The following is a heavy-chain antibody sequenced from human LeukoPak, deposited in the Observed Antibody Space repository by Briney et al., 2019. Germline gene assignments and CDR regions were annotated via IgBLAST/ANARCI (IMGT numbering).Heavy chain of an antibody. CDR2: TIPIFGTA. D-gene: IGHD3-16*01. Sequence: SVKVSCKASGGTLGSYAISWVRQAPGQGLEWMGGTIPIFGTATYAQRFQGRVTITTDESRSTAYMELNSLRSDDTAVYYCVREGEPQTFAYWGQGTLVTVSS. V-gene: IGHV1-69*05. CDR3: VREGEPQTFAY. J-gene: IGHJ4*02. CDR1: GGTLGSYA.